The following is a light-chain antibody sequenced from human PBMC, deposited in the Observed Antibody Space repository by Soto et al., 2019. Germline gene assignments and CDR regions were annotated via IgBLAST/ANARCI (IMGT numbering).Light chain of an antibody. CDR3: LQEYNYPLT. V-gene: IGKV1-6*01. CDR2: TAS. Sequence: AIQMTQSPSSLSASVGDRVTITCRASQGIRVDLGWYQVKPGKAPKLLIYTASNLQSGVPSRFSGSGAGTDFTLTINSLQPEDVATYYCLQEYNYPLTFGGGTRVEIK. CDR1: QGIRVD. J-gene: IGKJ4*01.